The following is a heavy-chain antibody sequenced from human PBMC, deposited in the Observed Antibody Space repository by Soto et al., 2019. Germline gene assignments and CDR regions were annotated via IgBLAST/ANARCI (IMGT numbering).Heavy chain of an antibody. J-gene: IGHJ6*02. CDR3: AREYGLEWLPYYYYGMDV. V-gene: IGHV1-46*01. CDR1: GYTFTSYY. Sequence: QVQLVQSGAEVKKPGASVKVSCKASGYTFTSYYMHWVRQAPGQGLEWMGIINPSGGSTSYAQKFQGRVNMTRDTSTSTVYMELSSLRSEDTAVYYCAREYGLEWLPYYYYGMDVWGQGTTVTVSS. CDR2: INPSGGST. D-gene: IGHD3-3*01.